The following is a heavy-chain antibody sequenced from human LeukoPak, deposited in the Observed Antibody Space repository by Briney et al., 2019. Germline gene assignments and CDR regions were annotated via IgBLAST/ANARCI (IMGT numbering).Heavy chain of an antibody. J-gene: IGHJ4*02. CDR3: ARHDAGIAARPFDN. D-gene: IGHD6-6*01. CDR2: IHASGPT. CDR1: GGSISTYS. Sequence: PSETLSLTCTVSGGSISTYSWSWIRRPPGKGLEWIAYIHASGPTNYNPSLKSRITISVDTSKNQFSLKLSSVTAADTAVYYCARHDAGIAARPFDNWGQGTLVTVSS. V-gene: IGHV4-4*09.